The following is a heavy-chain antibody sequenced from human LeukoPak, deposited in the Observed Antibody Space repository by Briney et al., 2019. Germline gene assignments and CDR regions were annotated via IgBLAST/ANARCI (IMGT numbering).Heavy chain of an antibody. CDR3: ARVLSHDSSGYHWFDP. CDR1: GGSFSGYY. Sequence: SETLSLTCAVYGGSFSGYYWSWIRQPPGKGLEWIGEINHSGSTNYNPSLKSRVTISVDTSKNQFSLKLSSVTAADTAVYYCARVLSHDSSGYHWFDPWGQGTLVTVSS. V-gene: IGHV4-34*01. CDR2: INHSGST. D-gene: IGHD3-22*01. J-gene: IGHJ5*02.